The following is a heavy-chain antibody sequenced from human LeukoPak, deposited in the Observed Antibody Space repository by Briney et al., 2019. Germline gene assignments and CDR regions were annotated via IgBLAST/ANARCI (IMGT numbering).Heavy chain of an antibody. Sequence: GGSLRLSCAASKFTFSTFSMSWARQAAGKGLKWVSSISASGGYTYYADSVKGRFTISRDNAKNSLYLQMNSLRAEDTAVYYCARDRVLSVVVPAAILAYMDVWGKGTTVTVSS. CDR1: KFTFSTFS. CDR2: ISASGGYT. V-gene: IGHV3-23*01. CDR3: ARDRVLSVVVPAAILAYMDV. D-gene: IGHD2-2*01. J-gene: IGHJ6*03.